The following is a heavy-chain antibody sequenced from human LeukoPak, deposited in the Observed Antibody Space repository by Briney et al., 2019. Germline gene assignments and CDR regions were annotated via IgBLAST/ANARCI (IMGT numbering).Heavy chain of an antibody. CDR2: ISGYSGNT. D-gene: IGHD2-2*01. Sequence: ASVKVSCKTSGYTFSNYGLTWVRQAPGQGLEWVGWISGYSGNTNYAQKVQGRVTMTTDTSTSTAYMELRSLTSDDTAVYYCARDRCSSSSCYFDYWGQGTLVTVSS. J-gene: IGHJ4*02. CDR3: ARDRCSSSSCYFDY. CDR1: GYTFSNYG. V-gene: IGHV1-18*01.